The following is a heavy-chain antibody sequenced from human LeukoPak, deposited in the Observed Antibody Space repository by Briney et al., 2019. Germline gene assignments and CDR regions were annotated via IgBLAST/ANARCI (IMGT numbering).Heavy chain of an antibody. D-gene: IGHD2-15*01. CDR2: IYYSGST. Sequence: SETLSLTCTVSGGSISSSSYYWGWIRQPPGKGLEWIGSIYYSGSTYYNPSLKSRVTISVDTSKNQFSLKLSSVTAADTAVYYCARVNRRYCSGGSCYFTDTIRTTVTTMGIDYWGQGTLVTVSS. CDR3: ARVNRRYCSGGSCYFTDTIRTTVTTMGIDY. V-gene: IGHV4-39*01. CDR1: GGSISSSSYY. J-gene: IGHJ4*02.